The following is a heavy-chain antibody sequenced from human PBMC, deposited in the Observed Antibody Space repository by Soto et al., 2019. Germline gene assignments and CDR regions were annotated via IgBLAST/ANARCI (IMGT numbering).Heavy chain of an antibody. D-gene: IGHD1-26*01. Sequence: QVQLVQSGAEVKKPGSSVKVSCKASGDTFSSYTISWVRQAPGQGLEWMGRIIPILDIANYAQKFQGRVTITADKSTSTAYMELSSLRSEDTAVYYCAAGGHGEFDIWGQGTMVTVSS. J-gene: IGHJ3*02. V-gene: IGHV1-69*02. CDR2: IIPILDIA. CDR1: GDTFSSYT. CDR3: AAGGHGEFDI.